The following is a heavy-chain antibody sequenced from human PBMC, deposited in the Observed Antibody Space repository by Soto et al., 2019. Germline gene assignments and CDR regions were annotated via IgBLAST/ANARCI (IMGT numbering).Heavy chain of an antibody. J-gene: IGHJ5*02. CDR1: GGSIDSGDYY. D-gene: IGHD4-4*01. CDR3: ARDVIAHNNYFDP. CDR2: VYYSGTT. V-gene: IGHV4-61*08. Sequence: SETLSLTCTVSGGSIDSGDYYLSWIRQPPGKGLEWIGYVYYSGTTNYNPFLKSRVTLSLDKSKNQFSLKMNSVTAADTAVYYCARDVIAHNNYFDPWGQGTLVTVSS.